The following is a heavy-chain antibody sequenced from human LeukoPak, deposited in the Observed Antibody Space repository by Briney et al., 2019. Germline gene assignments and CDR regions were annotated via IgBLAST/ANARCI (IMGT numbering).Heavy chain of an antibody. D-gene: IGHD3-9*01. Sequence: SETLSLTCTASGDSLTNSKFYWGWIRQSPGKGLEWIGYIFHSGSTNYNPSLKSRVTISVDTSKNQFYLRVRSVTAAETALYYCAGRGIVTGYFDFWGRGTLVTVSS. V-gene: IGHV4-39*01. CDR2: IFHSGST. J-gene: IGHJ4*02. CDR3: AGRGIVTGYFDF. CDR1: GDSLTNSKFY.